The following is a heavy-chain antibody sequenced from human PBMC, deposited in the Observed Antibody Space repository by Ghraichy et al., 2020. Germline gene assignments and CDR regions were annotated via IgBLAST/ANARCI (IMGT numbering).Heavy chain of an antibody. Sequence: GALRLSCAASGFTFSSYSMNWVRQAPGKGLEWVSSISSSSSYIYYADSVKGRFTISRDNAKNSPYLQMNSLRAEDTDVDYCRSDLSTAAGKRGQWFDPWGQGTLVTVSS. CDR3: RSDLSTAAGKRGQWFDP. V-gene: IGHV3-21*01. CDR1: GFTFSSYS. J-gene: IGHJ5*02. D-gene: IGHD6-13*01. CDR2: ISSSSSYI.